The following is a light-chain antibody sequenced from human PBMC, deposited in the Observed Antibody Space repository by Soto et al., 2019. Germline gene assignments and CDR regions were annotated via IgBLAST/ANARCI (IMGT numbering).Light chain of an antibody. CDR3: QQSYSFPYT. CDR2: ATS. CDR1: QSISSY. Sequence: DIQMTQSPSSLSASVGERVTITCRASQSISSYLNWYQQKPGKAPKVLIYATSSLQSGVPSRFSGRGSGTDFTLTISSLQPEDFATYYCQQSYSFPYTFGQGTKLEIK. V-gene: IGKV1-39*01. J-gene: IGKJ2*01.